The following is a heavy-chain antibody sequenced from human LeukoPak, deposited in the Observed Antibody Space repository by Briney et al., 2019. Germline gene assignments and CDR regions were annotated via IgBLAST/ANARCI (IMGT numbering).Heavy chain of an antibody. CDR2: IHGDGTS. Sequence: GGSLRLSCAVSGFTSSSYWMHWVRQAPGKGLVWVSRIHGDGTSAYADSVKGRFTISRDNARNTLYLQMSSLRPEDTAVYYCARGYAEFDYWGQGTLVTVSS. V-gene: IGHV3-74*01. D-gene: IGHD5-12*01. CDR3: ARGYAEFDY. CDR1: GFTSSSYW. J-gene: IGHJ4*02.